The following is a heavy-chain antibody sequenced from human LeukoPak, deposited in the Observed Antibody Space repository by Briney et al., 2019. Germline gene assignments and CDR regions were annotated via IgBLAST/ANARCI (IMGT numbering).Heavy chain of an antibody. Sequence: PGRSLRLSCAVSGFTFNNYAILWVRQAPGKGLEWVAFISYDGITKYYADSVKGRFTISRDNSQNTLDLQMNSLRAEDTAVYYCARDLSERYSTDYWGQGTLVTVSS. CDR1: GFTFNNYA. CDR2: ISYDGITK. V-gene: IGHV3-30-3*01. J-gene: IGHJ4*02. D-gene: IGHD1-26*01. CDR3: ARDLSERYSTDY.